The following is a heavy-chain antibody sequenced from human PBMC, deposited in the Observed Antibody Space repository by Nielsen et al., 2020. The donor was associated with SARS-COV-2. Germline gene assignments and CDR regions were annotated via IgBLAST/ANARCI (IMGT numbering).Heavy chain of an antibody. CDR3: ARLRFLEWLSSPGGMDV. V-gene: IGHV4-34*01. CDR2: INHSGST. D-gene: IGHD3-3*01. J-gene: IGHJ6*02. Sequence: WIRQPPGKGLEWIGEINHSGSTNYNPSLKSRVTISVDTSKNQFSLKLSSVTAADTAVYYCARLRFLEWLSSPGGMDVWGQGTTVTVSS.